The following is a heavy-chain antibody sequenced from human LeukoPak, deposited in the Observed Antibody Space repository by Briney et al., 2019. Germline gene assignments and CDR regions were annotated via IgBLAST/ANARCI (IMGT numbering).Heavy chain of an antibody. V-gene: IGHV3-48*02. Sequence: GGSLTLSCAASGFTFSRYSMNCVRQAPRKGLEWVSYISSSSSTVYYADSLKGRFTVSRDNAKNSLYLQMNSLRDEDTAVYYCARAQTYYGSGSYLYWGQGTLVTVSS. CDR1: GFTFSRYS. CDR2: ISSSSSTV. CDR3: ARAQTYYGSGSYLY. J-gene: IGHJ4*02. D-gene: IGHD3-10*01.